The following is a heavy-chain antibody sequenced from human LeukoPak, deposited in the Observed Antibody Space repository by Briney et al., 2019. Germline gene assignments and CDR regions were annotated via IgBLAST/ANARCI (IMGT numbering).Heavy chain of an antibody. CDR2: TNPDGNEK. J-gene: IGHJ4*02. V-gene: IGHV3-7*01. Sequence: GGSLRLSCAASGLTFSTYWMNWVRQAPGKGLEWVANTNPDGNEKYYADSVRGRFSIFRDNANSILYLQMNNLRGEDTAVYYCLPGKSYWGQGTLVTVSS. CDR3: LPGKSY. CDR1: GLTFSTYW. D-gene: IGHD4-23*01.